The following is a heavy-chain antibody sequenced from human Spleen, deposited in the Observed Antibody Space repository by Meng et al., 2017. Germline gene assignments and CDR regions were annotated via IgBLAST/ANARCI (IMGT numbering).Heavy chain of an antibody. CDR1: EYPFTRHA. V-gene: IGHV7-4-1*02. J-gene: IGHJ4*02. CDR2: MNTKTGNP. D-gene: IGHD1-14*01. Sequence: QVQLVQSGYELKKPGASVKVSCKAYEYPFTRHAINWVRQAPGRGLEWMGWMNTKTGNPTYAQGFTGRFVFALDTSVSTAYLQISSLKAEDTAMYYCARDDNGAPDYWGQGTLVTVSS. CDR3: ARDDNGAPDY.